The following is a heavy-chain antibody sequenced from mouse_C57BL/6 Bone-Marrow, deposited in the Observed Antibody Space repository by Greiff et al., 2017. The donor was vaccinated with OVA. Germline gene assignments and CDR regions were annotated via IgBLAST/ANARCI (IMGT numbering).Heavy chain of an antibody. J-gene: IGHJ3*01. V-gene: IGHV5-17*01. CDR2: ISSGSSTI. CDR3: ARDYDGYSAWFAY. CDR1: GFTFSDYG. Sequence: EVQRVESGGGLVKPGGSLKLSCAASGFTFSDYGMHWVRQAPEKGLEWVAYISSGSSTIYYADTVKGRFTISRDNAKNTLFLQMTSLRSEDTAMYYCARDYDGYSAWFAYWGQGTLVTVSA. D-gene: IGHD2-3*01.